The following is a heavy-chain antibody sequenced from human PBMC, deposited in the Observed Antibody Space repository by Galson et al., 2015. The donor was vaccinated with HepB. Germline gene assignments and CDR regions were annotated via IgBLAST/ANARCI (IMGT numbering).Heavy chain of an antibody. CDR1: GFTFSSYA. Sequence: SLRLSCAASGFTFSSYAMHWVRQAPGKGLEWVAVISYDGSNKYYADSVKGRFTISRDNSKNTLYLQMNSLRAEDTAVYYCARVRGYYYSYWGQGTLVTVSS. V-gene: IGHV3-30-3*01. J-gene: IGHJ4*02. CDR2: ISYDGSNK. CDR3: ARVRGYYYSY. D-gene: IGHD3-22*01.